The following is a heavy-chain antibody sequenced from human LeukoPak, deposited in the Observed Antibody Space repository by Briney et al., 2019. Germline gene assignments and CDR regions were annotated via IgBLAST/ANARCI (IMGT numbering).Heavy chain of an antibody. CDR1: GGSFSGYY. Sequence: SETLSLTCAVYGGSFSGYYWSWIRQPPGKGLEWIGEINHSGSTNYNPPLKSRVTISVDTSKNQFSLELSSVTAADTAVYYCARVWSSSWGQGTLVTVSS. V-gene: IGHV4-34*01. J-gene: IGHJ4*02. CDR2: INHSGST. D-gene: IGHD6-13*01. CDR3: ARVWSSS.